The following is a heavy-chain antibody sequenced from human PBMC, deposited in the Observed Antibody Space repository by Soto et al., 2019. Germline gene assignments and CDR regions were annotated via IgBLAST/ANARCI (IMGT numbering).Heavy chain of an antibody. J-gene: IGHJ4*02. Sequence: EVQLVESGGGLVKPGGSLRLSCAASGFTFSRHSMNWVRQAPGKGLEWVSSISSSSSYIYYADSVKGRFTISRDNAMXSLYLQMNSLRAEDTAVYYCARDHIAAAAFAGPDYWGQGTLVTVSS. V-gene: IGHV3-21*01. D-gene: IGHD6-13*01. CDR3: ARDHIAAAAFAGPDY. CDR2: ISSSSSYI. CDR1: GFTFSRHS.